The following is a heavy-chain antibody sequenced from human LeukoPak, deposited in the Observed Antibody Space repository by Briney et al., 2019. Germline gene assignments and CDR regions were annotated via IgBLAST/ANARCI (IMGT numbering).Heavy chain of an antibody. J-gene: IGHJ4*02. CDR3: ARDGGSAWFLDY. CDR2: ISGSGGST. Sequence: PGGSLRLSCAASGFTFSSSAMNWVRQAPGKGLEWVSAISGSGGSTHYADSVKGRFTISRDNAKNSLYLQLNSLRAEDTAVYYCARDGGSAWFLDYWGQGTLVTVSS. D-gene: IGHD6-19*01. V-gene: IGHV3-23*01. CDR1: GFTFSSSA.